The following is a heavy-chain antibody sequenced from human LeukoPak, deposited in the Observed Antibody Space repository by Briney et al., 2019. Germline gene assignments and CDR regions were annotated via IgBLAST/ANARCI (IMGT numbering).Heavy chain of an antibody. Sequence: SETLSLTCAVSGASISSSNYYWGWVRQSPGKGLEWIGNIYSSGNTYYNASLKSRVTMYIDTSKNQFSLKLSSVTAADTAVYYCARGHDYGDLRDAFDFWGQGTMVTVSS. J-gene: IGHJ3*01. CDR3: ARGHDYGDLRDAFDF. V-gene: IGHV4-39*01. CDR1: GASISSSNYY. D-gene: IGHD4-17*01. CDR2: IYSSGNT.